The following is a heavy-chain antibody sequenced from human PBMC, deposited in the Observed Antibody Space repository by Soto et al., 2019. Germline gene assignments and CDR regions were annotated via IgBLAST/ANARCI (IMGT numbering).Heavy chain of an antibody. CDR2: ISYDGSNK. V-gene: IGHV3-30*18. J-gene: IGHJ4*02. CDR1: GFTFSSYG. CDR3: AKAGIGGYSYGYVIDY. D-gene: IGHD5-18*01. Sequence: GGSLRLSCAASGFTFSSYGMHWVRQAPGKGLEWVAVISYDGSNKYYADSVKGRFTISRDNSKNTLYLQMNSLRAEDTAVYYCAKAGIGGYSYGYVIDYWGQGTLVTVSS.